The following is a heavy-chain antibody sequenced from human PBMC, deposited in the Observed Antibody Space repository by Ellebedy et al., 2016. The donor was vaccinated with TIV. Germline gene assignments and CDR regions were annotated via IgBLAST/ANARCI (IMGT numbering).Heavy chain of an antibody. V-gene: IGHV1-69*13. CDR3: ASVMYYGGNSDAFDI. Sequence: AASVKVSCKASGGTFSSYAISWVRQAPGQGLEWMGGIIPIFGTANYAQKFQGRVTITADESTSTAYMELSSLRSEDTAVYYCASVMYYGGNSDAFDIWGQGTMVTVSS. CDR1: GGTFSSYA. CDR2: IIPIFGTA. D-gene: IGHD4-23*01. J-gene: IGHJ3*02.